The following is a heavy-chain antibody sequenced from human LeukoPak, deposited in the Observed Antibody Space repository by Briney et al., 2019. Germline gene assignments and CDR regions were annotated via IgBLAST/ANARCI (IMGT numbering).Heavy chain of an antibody. J-gene: IGHJ4*02. D-gene: IGHD3-10*01. V-gene: IGHV3-30*03. Sequence: GGSLRLSCAASGFTFSSYGMHWVRQAPGKGLEWVAVISYDGSNKYYADSVKGRFTISRDNSKNTLYLQMNSLRAEDTAVYYCARDFHPYGSGSSQPFDYWGQGTLVTVSS. CDR3: ARDFHPYGSGSSQPFDY. CDR2: ISYDGSNK. CDR1: GFTFSSYG.